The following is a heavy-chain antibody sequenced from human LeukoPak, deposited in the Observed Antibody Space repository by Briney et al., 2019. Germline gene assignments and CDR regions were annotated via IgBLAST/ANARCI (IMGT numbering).Heavy chain of an antibody. J-gene: IGHJ4*02. CDR1: GFSFSTYA. CDR2: ISVTGGST. V-gene: IGHV3-23*01. Sequence: PGGSLRLSCAASGFSFSTYAISWVRQAPGKGLEWVSGISVTGGSTFYADSVKGRFTISRDNAKTSLYLQMNSLRAEDTAVYYCARDLRHPVGGTSYWGQGTLVTVSS. CDR3: ARDLRHPVGGTSY. D-gene: IGHD4-23*01.